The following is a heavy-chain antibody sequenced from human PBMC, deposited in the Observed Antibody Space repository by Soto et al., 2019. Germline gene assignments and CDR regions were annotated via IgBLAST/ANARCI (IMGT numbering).Heavy chain of an antibody. Sequence: SETLSLTCAVYGGSFSGYYWSWIRQPPGKGLEWIGEINHSGSTNYNPSLKSRVTISVDTSKNQFSLKLSSVTAADTAVYYCARVGSPDYGDYPRHFDYWGQGTLVTVSS. J-gene: IGHJ4*02. D-gene: IGHD4-17*01. CDR2: INHSGST. CDR1: GGSFSGYY. CDR3: ARVGSPDYGDYPRHFDY. V-gene: IGHV4-34*01.